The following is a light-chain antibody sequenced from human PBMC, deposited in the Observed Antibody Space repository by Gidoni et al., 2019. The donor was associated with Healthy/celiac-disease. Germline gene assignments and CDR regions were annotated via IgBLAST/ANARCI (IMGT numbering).Light chain of an antibody. CDR2: KAS. V-gene: IGKV1-5*03. CDR3: QQYNSYWT. CDR1: QSISSW. Sequence: DIHMTTSPSTLSASVGDRVTIACRASQSISSWLAWYQQKPGKAPKLLIYKASSLESGAPSRFSGSGSGTEFTLTISSLQPDDFATYYCQQYNSYWTFGQGTKVEIK. J-gene: IGKJ1*01.